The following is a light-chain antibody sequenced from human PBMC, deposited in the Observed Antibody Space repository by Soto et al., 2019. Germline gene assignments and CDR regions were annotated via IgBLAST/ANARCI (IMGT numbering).Light chain of an antibody. CDR3: QQYNSYPYT. V-gene: IGKV1-5*03. CDR2: KAS. Sequence: DIQLTQSPSTLSASVGDRVTITCRASQSIRSWLAWYQQKPGKAPKLLIYKASSLESGVPSRFRGSGSVTEFTLTISSLQPGDFATYYCQQYNSYPYTFGQGTRLEIK. CDR1: QSIRSW. J-gene: IGKJ5*01.